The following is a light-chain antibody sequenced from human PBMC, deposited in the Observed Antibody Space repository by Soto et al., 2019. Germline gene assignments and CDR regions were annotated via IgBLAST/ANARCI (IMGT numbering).Light chain of an antibody. V-gene: IGKV3-15*01. CDR3: QQYNNWPQT. CDR2: GAS. CDR1: QSVSSK. J-gene: IGKJ2*01. Sequence: EIVMTQSPVTLSVSPGERATLSCRASQSVSSKLAWYQQKPGQAPRLLIYGASTRATGIPARFSGSGSGTEFTPSISSLQSEDFAVYYGQQYNNWPQTFGQGTKLEIK.